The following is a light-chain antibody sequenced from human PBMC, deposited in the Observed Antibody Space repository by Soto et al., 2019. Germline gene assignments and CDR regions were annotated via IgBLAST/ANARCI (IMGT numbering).Light chain of an antibody. CDR2: HAS. CDR1: QSVSSW. J-gene: IGKJ1*01. Sequence: DIQMTQSPSTLSASVGDRVTIICRASQSVSSWLAWYQQKPGTAPKLLIYHASTLESGVPSRFSGSGSGTEFTLTISSLQPDDFATYYCQQYNSYSFGQGTKVDI. CDR3: QQYNSYS. V-gene: IGKV1-5*02.